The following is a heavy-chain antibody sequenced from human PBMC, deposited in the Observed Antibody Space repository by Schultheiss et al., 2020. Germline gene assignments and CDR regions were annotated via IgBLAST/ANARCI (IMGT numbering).Heavy chain of an antibody. CDR3: ASSVVVGAIFDY. CDR1: GGTFSSYA. J-gene: IGHJ4*02. Sequence: KISCKASGGTFSSYAISWVRQAPGQGLEWMGGIIPIFGTANYAQKFQGRVTITADESTSTAYMELSSLRSEDTAVYYCASSVVVGAIFDYWGQGTLVTVSS. CDR2: IIPIFGTA. V-gene: IGHV1-69*01. D-gene: IGHD1-26*01.